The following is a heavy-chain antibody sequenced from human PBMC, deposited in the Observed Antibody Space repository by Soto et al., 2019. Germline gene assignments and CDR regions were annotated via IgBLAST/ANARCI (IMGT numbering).Heavy chain of an antibody. CDR1: GFTFSDYY. Sequence: QVQLVESGGGLVKPGGSLRLSCAASGFTFSDYYMSWIRQAPGKGLEWVSYISSSGSTIYYADSVKGRCTITRDNAKNSLYLQMNSLRAEDTVVYYCARDHLAYDYIWGRSAFDIWGQGTMVTVSS. V-gene: IGHV3-11*01. CDR3: ARDHLAYDYIWGRSAFDI. CDR2: ISSSGSTI. J-gene: IGHJ3*02. D-gene: IGHD3-16*01.